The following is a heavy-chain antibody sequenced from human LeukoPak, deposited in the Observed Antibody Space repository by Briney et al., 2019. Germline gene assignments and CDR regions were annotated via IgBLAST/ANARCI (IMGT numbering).Heavy chain of an antibody. D-gene: IGHD2-2*01. CDR2: IYTSGST. J-gene: IGHJ5*02. Sequence: KPSETLSLTCTVSGGSISSYYWSWIRQPAGKGLEWIGRIYTSGSTNYNPSLKSRVTMSVDTSKNQFSLKLSSVTAADTAVYYCAREVVPAAIGASNWFDPWGQGTLVTVSS. CDR3: AREVVPAAIGASNWFDP. CDR1: GGSISSYY. V-gene: IGHV4-4*07.